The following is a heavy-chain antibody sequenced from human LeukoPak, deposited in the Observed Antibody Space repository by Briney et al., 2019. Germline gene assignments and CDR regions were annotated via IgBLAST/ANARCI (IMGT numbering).Heavy chain of an antibody. CDR3: ARARGYSYGYGWFDP. CDR1: GGSTSSYY. Sequence: SETLSLTCTVSGGSTSSYYWSWIRQPPGKGLEWSGYIYYSGSTNYNPSLKSRVTISVDTSKNQFSLKLSSVTAADTAVYYCARARGYSYGYGWFDPWGQGTLVTVSS. J-gene: IGHJ5*02. CDR2: IYYSGST. V-gene: IGHV4-59*01. D-gene: IGHD5-18*01.